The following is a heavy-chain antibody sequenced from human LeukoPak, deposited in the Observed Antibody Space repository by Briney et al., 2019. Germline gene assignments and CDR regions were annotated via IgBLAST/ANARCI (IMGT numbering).Heavy chain of an antibody. V-gene: IGHV1-18*01. CDR3: AKDLTGYFDWSCLDY. J-gene: IGHJ4*02. D-gene: IGHD3-9*01. CDR1: GYTFTTYG. CDR2: SSPNNGNR. Sequence: RASVKVSCKTSGYTFTTYGISWVRQAPGQGLEWMGWSSPNNGNRNYAQKFQGRATMTTDTSTATAYMELRSLRSDDTAVYYCAKDLTGYFDWSCLDYWGQGTLVTVSS.